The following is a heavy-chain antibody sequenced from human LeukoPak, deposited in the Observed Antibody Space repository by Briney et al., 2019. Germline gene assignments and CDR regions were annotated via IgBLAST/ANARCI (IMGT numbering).Heavy chain of an antibody. Sequence: GGSLRPSCTASGFTFGDYAMGWVRQAPGKGRGWVGLIRIEAYGGTTEYAASVAATSTISRDDSKSIDYRQMNNLKTADTAVYYCPRAVETTMLVVVTPLYYFDYWGQGSLVAVSS. J-gene: IGHJ4*02. CDR1: GFTFGDYA. CDR2: IRIEAYGGTT. D-gene: IGHD3-22*01. V-gene: IGHV3-49*04. CDR3: PRAVETTMLVVVTPLYYFDY.